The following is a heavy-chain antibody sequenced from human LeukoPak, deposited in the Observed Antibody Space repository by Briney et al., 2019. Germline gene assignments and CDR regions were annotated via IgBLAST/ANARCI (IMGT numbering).Heavy chain of an antibody. J-gene: IGHJ4*02. D-gene: IGHD4-17*01. CDR2: INPNSGGT. CDR1: GYMFSDYY. V-gene: IGHV1-2*02. Sequence: ASVKVSCKASGYMFSDYYMHWVRQAPGQGLEWMGWINPNSGGTYYSQKFKGRVTMTRDTSIRTAYMEVSRLRSDDTAVYYCARGGFYGNYFDYWGQGTLVAVSS. CDR3: ARGGFYGNYFDY.